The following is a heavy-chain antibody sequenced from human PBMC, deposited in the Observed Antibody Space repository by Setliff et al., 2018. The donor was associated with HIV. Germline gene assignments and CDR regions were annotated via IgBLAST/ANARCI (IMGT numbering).Heavy chain of an antibody. CDR3: ARDRGWGFDY. CDR1: GGSISSYY. Sequence: PSETLSLTCTVSGGSISSYYWSWIRQPPGKGLEWIGYIYYSGSTNYNPSLKSRVTISVDTSKNQFSLKLSSVTAAGTAVYYCARDRGWGFDYWGQGTLVTVSS. CDR2: IYYSGST. V-gene: IGHV4-59*01. J-gene: IGHJ4*02. D-gene: IGHD3-16*01.